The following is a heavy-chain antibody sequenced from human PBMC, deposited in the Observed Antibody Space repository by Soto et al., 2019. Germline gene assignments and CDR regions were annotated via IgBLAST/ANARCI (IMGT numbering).Heavy chain of an antibody. CDR3: AKTKTPHVRNGMDV. V-gene: IGHV4-31*04. CDR2: IYYSGST. Sequence: QVRLQKSGPGLVRPSQTLSLTCTVSGDSLSSGGYYCSWIRQLPGKGLEWIGFIYYSGSTFYNPSLRSRVTMSADASKNQISLKLSSVTAADTAVYYCAKTKTPHVRNGMDVWGQGTTVTVSS. J-gene: IGHJ6*02. D-gene: IGHD2-8*01. CDR1: GDSLSSGGYY.